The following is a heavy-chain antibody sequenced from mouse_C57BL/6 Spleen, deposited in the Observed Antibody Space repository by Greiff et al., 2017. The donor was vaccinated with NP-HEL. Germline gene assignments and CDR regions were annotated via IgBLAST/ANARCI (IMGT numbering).Heavy chain of an antibody. CDR3: ARKSPGYYGSSYGYFDV. CDR1: GFTFSDYG. D-gene: IGHD1-1*01. CDR2: ISSGSSTI. J-gene: IGHJ1*03. Sequence: EVNLVESGGGLVKPGGSLKLSCAASGFTFSDYGMHWVRQAPEKGLEWVAYISSGSSTIYYADTVKGRFTISRDTAKNTLFLQMTSLRSEDTAMYYCARKSPGYYGSSYGYFDVWGTGTTVTVSS. V-gene: IGHV5-17*01.